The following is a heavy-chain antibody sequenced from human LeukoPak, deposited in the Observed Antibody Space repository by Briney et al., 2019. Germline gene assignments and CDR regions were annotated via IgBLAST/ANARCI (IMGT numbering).Heavy chain of an antibody. J-gene: IGHJ3*02. D-gene: IGHD3-22*01. Sequence: PGGSLRLSCAASGFTFSSYGMHWVRQAPGKGLEWVAFIRYDGSNKYYADSVKGRFTISRDNSKNTLYLQMNSLRAEDTAVYYCARLRPNSSGYYLVAFDIWGQGTMVTVSS. CDR1: GFTFSSYG. CDR3: ARLRPNSSGYYLVAFDI. V-gene: IGHV3-30*02. CDR2: IRYDGSNK.